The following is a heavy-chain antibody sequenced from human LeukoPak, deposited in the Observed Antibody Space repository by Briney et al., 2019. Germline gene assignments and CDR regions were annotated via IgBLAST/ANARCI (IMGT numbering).Heavy chain of an antibody. CDR3: GRGGIAAAASGIDY. CDR2: IYQNGNT. V-gene: IGHV4-30-2*01. D-gene: IGHD6-13*01. J-gene: IGHJ4*02. CDR1: GGSISSGGYS. Sequence: TSQTLYLTCAVSGGSISSGGYSWSWIRQPPGKGLEWIGYIYQNGNTYYNPSLKSRVTISVDRSKNQFSLNLSSVTAADTAVYYCGRGGIAAAASGIDYWGQGTLVAVSS.